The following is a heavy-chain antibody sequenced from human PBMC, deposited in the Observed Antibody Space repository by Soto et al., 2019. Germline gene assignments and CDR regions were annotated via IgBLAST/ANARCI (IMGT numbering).Heavy chain of an antibody. CDR2: TPGSGGSA. CDR1: GFTFGTYA. Sequence: PGGSLRLSCAASGFTFGTYAMNWVRQAPGKGLEWVSSTPGSGGSAYYADSVRGRFTISRDNSKNTVYLQLDSLRPEDSAIYYCAKGGSSGWFYFDFWGQGTHVTVSS. D-gene: IGHD6-19*01. V-gene: IGHV3-23*01. J-gene: IGHJ4*02. CDR3: AKGGSSGWFYFDF.